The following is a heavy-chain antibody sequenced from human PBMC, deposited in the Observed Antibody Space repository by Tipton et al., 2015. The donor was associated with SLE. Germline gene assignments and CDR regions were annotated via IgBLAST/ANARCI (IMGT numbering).Heavy chain of an antibody. CDR3: VRGKGQGLFDP. V-gene: IGHV3-7*01. CDR1: GFTLSTYW. J-gene: IGHJ5*02. CDR2: IKPDGSER. Sequence: SLRLSCAASGFTLSTYWMHWVRQAPGKGLEWVANIKPDGSERNYVDSVQGRFTISRDNARNSLYLQMSSLRVEDTAVYYCVRGKGQGLFDPWGQGTLVTVSS.